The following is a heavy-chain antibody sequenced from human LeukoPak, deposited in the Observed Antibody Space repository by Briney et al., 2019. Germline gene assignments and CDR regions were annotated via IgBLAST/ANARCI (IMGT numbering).Heavy chain of an antibody. CDR2: IRYDGSNK. CDR1: GFTFSSYG. D-gene: IGHD1-14*01. Sequence: PGGSLRLSCAASGFTFSSYGMHWVRQAPGKGLEWVAFIRYDGSNKYYADSVKGRFTISRDNSKNTLYLQMNSLRAEDTAVYYCANDPEDHDAFDIWGQGTMVTVSS. CDR3: ANDPEDHDAFDI. V-gene: IGHV3-30*02. J-gene: IGHJ3*02.